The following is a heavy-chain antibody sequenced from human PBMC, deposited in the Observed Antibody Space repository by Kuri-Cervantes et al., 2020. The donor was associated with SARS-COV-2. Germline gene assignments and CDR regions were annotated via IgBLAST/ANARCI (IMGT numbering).Heavy chain of an antibody. Sequence: GESLKISCAASGFTFSSYGMHWVRQAPGKGLEWVAVIWYDGSSKYYADSVKGRFTISRDNSKNTLYLQMNSLRAEDTAVYYCAGGSYYYYGMDVWGQGTTVTVSS. CDR1: GFTFSSYG. CDR3: AGGSYYYYGMDV. CDR2: IWYDGSSK. J-gene: IGHJ6*02. D-gene: IGHD3-16*01. V-gene: IGHV3-33*01.